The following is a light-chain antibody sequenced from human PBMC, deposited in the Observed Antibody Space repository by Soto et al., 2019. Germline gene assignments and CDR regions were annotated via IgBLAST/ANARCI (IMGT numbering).Light chain of an antibody. CDR2: GAS. V-gene: IGKV3-20*01. CDR3: QQYGTSTT. J-gene: IGKJ1*01. Sequence: EIVLTQSPGTLSLSPGERTTLSCRASQSVSNNYLAWYQQKPGQAPRRLIFGASGRATGIPDRFSGSGSGTDFTLTISRLEPEEFAVYYCQQYGTSTTCGQETKVDIK. CDR1: QSVSNNY.